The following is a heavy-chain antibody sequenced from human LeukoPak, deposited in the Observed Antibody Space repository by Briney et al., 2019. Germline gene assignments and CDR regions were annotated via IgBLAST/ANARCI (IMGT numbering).Heavy chain of an antibody. D-gene: IGHD4-11*01. Sequence: SETLSLTCTVSGGSITSRTYYWGWIRQPPGKGLEWSGSIHYSGSTYYSPSLKSRVTISVDTSKNQFSLKLSSVTAADTAVYYCARVGYSNYGDWFDPWGQGTLLTVSS. V-gene: IGHV4-39*07. CDR3: ARVGYSNYGDWFDP. J-gene: IGHJ5*02. CDR1: GGSITSRTYY. CDR2: IHYSGST.